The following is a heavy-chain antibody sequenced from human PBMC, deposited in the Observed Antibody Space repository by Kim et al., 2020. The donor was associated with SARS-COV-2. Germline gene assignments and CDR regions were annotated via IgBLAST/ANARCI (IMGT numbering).Heavy chain of an antibody. D-gene: IGHD2-15*01. V-gene: IGHV1-18*01. CDR1: GYRFTSYG. CDR3: ARYGARSTFDC. J-gene: IGHJ4*02. CDR2: ISGYNGDT. Sequence: DSVKVSCKASGYRFTSYGIGWVRQAPGQGLEWMGWISGYNGDTNYAQSLQGRVTMTTDTSTSTAYMELRSLRSDDTAVYYCARYGARSTFDCWGQGTLVTVSS.